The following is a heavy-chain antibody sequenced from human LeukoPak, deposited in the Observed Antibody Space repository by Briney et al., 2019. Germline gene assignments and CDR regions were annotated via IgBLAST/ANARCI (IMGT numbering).Heavy chain of an antibody. Sequence: GESLKISCKGSGYGFTDYWIGWVRQMPGKGLEWMGIIYPGDSDPRYSPSFQGQVTISADKSISTAYLQWSSLRASDTAMYYCARRIRPAYYYDGSTYYPYYFDYWGQGTLVTVSS. CDR2: IYPGDSDP. D-gene: IGHD3-22*01. CDR3: ARRIRPAYYYDGSTYYPYYFDY. J-gene: IGHJ4*02. CDR1: GYGFTDYW. V-gene: IGHV5-51*01.